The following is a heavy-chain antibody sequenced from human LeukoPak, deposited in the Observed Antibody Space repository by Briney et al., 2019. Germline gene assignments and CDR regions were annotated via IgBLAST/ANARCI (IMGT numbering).Heavy chain of an antibody. V-gene: IGHV3-48*03. CDR2: ISSSGSTI. J-gene: IGHJ4*02. Sequence: PGGSLRLSCAASGFTFSSYEMNWVRQAPGKGLEWVSYISSSGSTIYYADSVKGRFTISRDNAKNSLYLQMNSLRAGDTAVYYCAKTANTWYLDSWGQGTLVTVSS. CDR3: AKTANTWYLDS. CDR1: GFTFSSYE.